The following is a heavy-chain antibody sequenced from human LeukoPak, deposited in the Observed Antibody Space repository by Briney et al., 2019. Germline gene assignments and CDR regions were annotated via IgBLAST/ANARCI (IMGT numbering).Heavy chain of an antibody. CDR2: ISYDGSNK. D-gene: IGHD6-13*01. V-gene: IGHV3-30*04. CDR3: ARDKMAAAGI. J-gene: IGHJ4*02. Sequence: GGSLRLSCAASGFTFSSHAMHWVRQAPGKGLEWVAVISYDGSNKYYADSVKGRFTISRDNSKNTLYLQMNSLRAEDTAVYYCARDKMAAAGIWGQGTLVTVSS. CDR1: GFTFSSHA.